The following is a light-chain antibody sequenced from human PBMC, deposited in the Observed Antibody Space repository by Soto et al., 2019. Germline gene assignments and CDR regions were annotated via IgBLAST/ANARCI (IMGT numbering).Light chain of an antibody. Sequence: QSALTQPRSVSGSPGQSVTISCTGTSSDVGTYDFVSWYQQHPGKAPRLMIFDVSHRPSGVSNRFSGSKSGNTASLTISGLQSEDEADYYCISYTSDDVRYVFGTGTKVTVL. J-gene: IGLJ1*01. V-gene: IGLV2-14*01. CDR3: ISYTSDDVRYV. CDR2: DVS. CDR1: SSDVGTYDF.